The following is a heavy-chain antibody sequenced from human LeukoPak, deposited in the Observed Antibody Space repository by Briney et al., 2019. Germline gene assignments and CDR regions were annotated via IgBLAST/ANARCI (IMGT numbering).Heavy chain of an antibody. Sequence: AGGSLRLSCAASGFTFSSYATSWVRQAPGKGLEWVSAISGSGGSTYYADSVKGRFTISRDNSKNTLYLQMNSLRAEDTAVYYCAKESGWASYNCFDPWGQGTLVTVSS. CDR2: ISGSGGST. V-gene: IGHV3-23*01. CDR3: AKESGWASYNCFDP. J-gene: IGHJ5*02. D-gene: IGHD6-19*01. CDR1: GFTFSSYA.